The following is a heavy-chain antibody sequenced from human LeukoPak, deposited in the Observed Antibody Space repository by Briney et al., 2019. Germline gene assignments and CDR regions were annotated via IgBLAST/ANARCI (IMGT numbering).Heavy chain of an antibody. D-gene: IGHD5-12*01. V-gene: IGHV4-34*01. CDR3: ARGQSNSMVAQDSHLYFDY. CDR2: INHIGST. Sequence: SETLSLTCAVYGGSFSGYYWSWIRPPPGKGLGWMGEINHIGSTNYNLSIKSRVTISVDTSKLQISLKLSSVTAADTAVYYCARGQSNSMVAQDSHLYFDYWGQGTLVTVSS. CDR1: GGSFSGYY. J-gene: IGHJ4*02.